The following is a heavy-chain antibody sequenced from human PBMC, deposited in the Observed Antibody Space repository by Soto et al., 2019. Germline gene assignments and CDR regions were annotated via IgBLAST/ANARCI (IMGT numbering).Heavy chain of an antibody. V-gene: IGHV4-39*01. CDR1: GGSISSSSYY. CDR3: ARLGSARG. Sequence: QLQLQESGPGLVKPSETLSLTCTVSGGSISSSSYYWGWIRQPPGKGLEWIGSIYSSGSTYYNPSLKRRVTISVDTSKNQFSLKLSSVTATDTAVYYCARLGSARGWGQGSLVTVSS. CDR2: IYSSGST. D-gene: IGHD1-26*01. J-gene: IGHJ4*02.